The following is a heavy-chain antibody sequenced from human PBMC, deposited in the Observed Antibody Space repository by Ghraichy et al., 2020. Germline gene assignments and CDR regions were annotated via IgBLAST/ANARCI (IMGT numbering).Heavy chain of an antibody. CDR2: IKQDGSEK. Sequence: GESLNISCAASGFTFSSYWMSWVRQAPGKGLEWVANIKQDGSEKYYVDSVKGRFTISRDNAKNSLYLQMNSLRAEDTAVYYCAIWPGGVDYWGQGTLVTVSS. CDR3: AIWPGGVDY. D-gene: IGHD3-10*01. J-gene: IGHJ4*02. CDR1: GFTFSSYW. V-gene: IGHV3-7*01.